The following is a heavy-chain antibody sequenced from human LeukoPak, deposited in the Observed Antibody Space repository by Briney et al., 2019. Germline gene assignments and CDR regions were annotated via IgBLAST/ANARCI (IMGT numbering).Heavy chain of an antibody. J-gene: IGHJ4*02. CDR2: ISSSGSTI. CDR3: ARVLGYCSSTSCYKAYFDY. CDR1: GFTFSDYY. V-gene: IGHV3-11*01. Sequence: GGSLRLSCAASGFTFSDYYMSWIRQAPGKGLEWVSYISSSGSTIYYADSVKGRFTISRDNAKNSLYLQMNSLRAEDTAVYYCARVLGYCSSTSCYKAYFDYWGQGTLVTVSS. D-gene: IGHD2-2*02.